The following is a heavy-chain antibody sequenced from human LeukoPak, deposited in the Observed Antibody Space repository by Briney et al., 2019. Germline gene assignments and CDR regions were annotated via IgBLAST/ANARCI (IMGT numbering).Heavy chain of an antibody. J-gene: IGHJ5*02. Sequence: SETLSLTCTVSGGSISGYYWSWIRQPPGKGLEWIGYIYSSGTTSYNPSLKGRVTISLDTSKNQLSLNLNSVTAADTAMYYCARHPCSCGYCLNPFDPWGQGTLVTVSS. CDR3: ARHPCSCGYCLNPFDP. CDR1: GGSISGYY. V-gene: IGHV4-59*08. D-gene: IGHD2-15*01. CDR2: IYSSGTT.